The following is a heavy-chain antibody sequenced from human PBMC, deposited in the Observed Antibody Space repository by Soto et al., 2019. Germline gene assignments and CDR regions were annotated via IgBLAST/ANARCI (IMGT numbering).Heavy chain of an antibody. J-gene: IGHJ4*02. CDR1: GFTFSSFG. V-gene: IGHV3-30*18. CDR2: LSYDGSKE. Sequence: VGSLRLSCAASGFTFSSFGMHWVRQAPGKGLEWVALLSYDGSKEYYADSVKGRFSVSRDNSKSTLYLQMNSLRVEDTAVYSCAKRLLRGTTLSVLDYWGRGTLVTVSS. D-gene: IGHD4-17*01. CDR3: AKRLLRGTTLSVLDY.